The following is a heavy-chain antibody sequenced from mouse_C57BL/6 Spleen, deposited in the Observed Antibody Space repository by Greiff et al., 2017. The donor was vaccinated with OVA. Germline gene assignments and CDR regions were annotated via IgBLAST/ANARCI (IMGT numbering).Heavy chain of an antibody. CDR3: ARTFYDYDGADDY. CDR1: GYSITSGYY. V-gene: IGHV3-6*01. J-gene: IGHJ2*01. D-gene: IGHD2-4*01. CDR2: ISYDGSN. Sequence: VQLKESGPGLVKPSQSLSLTCSVTGYSITSGYYWNWIRQFPGNKLEWMGYISYDGSNNYNPSLKNRISITRYTSKNQFFLKLNSVTTEDTATYYCARTFYDYDGADDYWGQGTTLTVSS.